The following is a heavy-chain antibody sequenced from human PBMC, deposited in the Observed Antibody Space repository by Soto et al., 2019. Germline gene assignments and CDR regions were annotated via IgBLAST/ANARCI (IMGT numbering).Heavy chain of an antibody. CDR2: ISGSGGST. D-gene: IGHD3-10*01. CDR3: AKITYGYYYYYGMDV. Sequence: EVQLLESGGGLVQPGGSLRLSCAASGFTFSSYAMSWVRQAPGKGLEWVSAISGSGGSTYYADSVKGRFTISRDNSKNTLYLQMNSLRAEDTDVYYCAKITYGYYYYYGMDVWGQGTTVTVSS. V-gene: IGHV3-23*01. J-gene: IGHJ6*02. CDR1: GFTFSSYA.